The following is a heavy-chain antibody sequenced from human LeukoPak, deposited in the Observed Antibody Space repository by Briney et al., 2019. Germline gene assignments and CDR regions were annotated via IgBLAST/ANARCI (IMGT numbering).Heavy chain of an antibody. CDR3: ARDRGVVRGVHNWFDP. D-gene: IGHD3-10*01. V-gene: IGHV4-28*03. CDR1: GYSISSSNW. CDR2: IYYSGST. J-gene: IGHJ5*02. Sequence: SDTLSLTCAVSGYSISSSNWWGWIRQPPGKGLEWIGYIYYSGSTYYNLSLKSRVTMSVDTSKNQFSLKLSSVTAADTAVYYCARDRGVVRGVHNWFDPWGQGTLVTVSS.